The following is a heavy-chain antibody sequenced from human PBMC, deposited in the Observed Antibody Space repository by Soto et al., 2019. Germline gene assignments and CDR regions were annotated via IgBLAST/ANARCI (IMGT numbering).Heavy chain of an antibody. J-gene: IGHJ6*03. D-gene: IGHD2-2*01. Sequence: ASVKVSCKASGYTFTSYGISWVRQAPGQGLEWMGWISAYNGNTNYAQKLQGRVTMTTDTSTSTAYMELRSLRSDDTAVYYCARDQDCSSTSCYGYYYYYYYMDVWGKGTTVTVSS. CDR2: ISAYNGNT. CDR3: ARDQDCSSTSCYGYYYYYYYMDV. V-gene: IGHV1-18*01. CDR1: GYTFTSYG.